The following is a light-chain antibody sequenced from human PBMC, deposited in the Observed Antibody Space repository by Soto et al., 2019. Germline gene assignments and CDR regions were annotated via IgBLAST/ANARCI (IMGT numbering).Light chain of an antibody. CDR1: QSVTSSY. V-gene: IGKV3-20*01. J-gene: IGKJ4*01. CDR2: AIS. CDR3: QQYDTSHPT. Sequence: ENVLTQSPGTPSLSPGERATLSCRASQSVTSSYLAWYQQKPGQAPSLLIYAISSRATGIPDRFSGSGSGTDFTLTISRLEPEDFAVYYCQQYDTSHPTFGGGTKVEIK.